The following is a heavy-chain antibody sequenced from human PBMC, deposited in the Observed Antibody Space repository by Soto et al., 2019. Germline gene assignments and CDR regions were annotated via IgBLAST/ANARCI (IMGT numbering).Heavy chain of an antibody. Sequence: SETLSLTCAVSGGSISSGGYSWSWIRQPPGKGLEWIGEINHSGSTNYNPSLKSRVTISVDTSKNQFSLKLSSVTAADTAVYYCARSIDPWGQGTLVTVSS. CDR2: INHSGST. CDR1: GGSISSGGYS. J-gene: IGHJ5*02. V-gene: IGHV4-34*01. CDR3: ARSIDP.